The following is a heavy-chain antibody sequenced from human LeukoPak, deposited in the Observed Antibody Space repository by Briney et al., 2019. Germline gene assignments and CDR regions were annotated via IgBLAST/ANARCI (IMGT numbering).Heavy chain of an antibody. CDR3: ARHGGYYDSSGSHAFDI. J-gene: IGHJ3*02. D-gene: IGHD3-22*01. V-gene: IGHV4-59*08. CDR2: IYYSGST. Sequence: SETLSLTCTVSGGSISSYYWSWIRQPPGKGLEWIGYIYYSGSTNYNPSLKSRVTLSVDTSKNQFSLKLSSVTAADTAVYYCARHGGYYDSSGSHAFDIWGQGTMVTVSS. CDR1: GGSISSYY.